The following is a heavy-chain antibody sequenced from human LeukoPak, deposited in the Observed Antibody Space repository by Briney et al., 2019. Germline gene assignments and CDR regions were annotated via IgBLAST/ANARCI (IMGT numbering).Heavy chain of an antibody. Sequence: PGRSLRLSCAASGFTFGSYAMHWVRQAPGKGLEWVAVISYDGSNKYYADSVKGRFTISRDNSKNTLYLQMNSLRAEDTAVYYCARVGREWELFLYYFDYWGQGTLVTVSS. V-gene: IGHV3-30*01. CDR1: GFTFGSYA. D-gene: IGHD1-26*01. CDR3: ARVGREWELFLYYFDY. J-gene: IGHJ4*02. CDR2: ISYDGSNK.